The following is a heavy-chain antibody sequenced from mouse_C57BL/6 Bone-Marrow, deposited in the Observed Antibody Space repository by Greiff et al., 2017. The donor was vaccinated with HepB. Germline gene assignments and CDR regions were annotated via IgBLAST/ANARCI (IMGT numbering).Heavy chain of an antibody. CDR2: INPNNGGT. D-gene: IGHD2-1*01. CDR3: ARFYGNNGGYFDY. CDR1: GYTFTDYN. J-gene: IGHJ2*01. Sequence: VQLQQSGPELVKPGASVKMSCKASGYTFTDYNMHWVKQSHGKSLEWIGYINPNNGGTSYNQKFKGKATLTVNKSSSTAYMELRSLTSEDSAVYYCARFYGNNGGYFDYWGQGTTRTVSS. V-gene: IGHV1-22*01.